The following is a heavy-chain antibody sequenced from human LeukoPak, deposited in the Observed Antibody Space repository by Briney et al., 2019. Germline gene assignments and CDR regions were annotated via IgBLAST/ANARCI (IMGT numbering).Heavy chain of an antibody. CDR1: GFTFSSYW. V-gene: IGHV3-7*01. J-gene: IGHJ4*02. CDR3: ARDRRRDSSSWPRLGRSPPPY. CDR2: IKQDGSEK. Sequence: PGGSLRLSCAASGFTFSSYWMSWVRQAPGKGLEWVANIKQDGSEKYYVDSVKGRFTISRDNAKNSLYLQMNSLRAEDTAVYYCARDRRRDSSSWPRLGRSPPPYWGQGTLVTVSS. D-gene: IGHD6-13*01.